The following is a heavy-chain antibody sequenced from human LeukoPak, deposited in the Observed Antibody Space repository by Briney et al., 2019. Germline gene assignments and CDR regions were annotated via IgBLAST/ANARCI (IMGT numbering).Heavy chain of an antibody. D-gene: IGHD3-9*01. V-gene: IGHV3-48*01. CDR1: GFTFSSYS. CDR2: ISSSSSTI. J-gene: IGHJ3*02. Sequence: GGSLRLSCAASGFTFSSYSMNWVRQAPGKGLEWVSYISSSSSTIYYADSVKGRFTISRDNAKNSLYLQMNSLRAEDTAVYYCARDGGLRYFDWLLSDAFGIWGQGTMVTVSS. CDR3: ARDGGLRYFDWLLSDAFGI.